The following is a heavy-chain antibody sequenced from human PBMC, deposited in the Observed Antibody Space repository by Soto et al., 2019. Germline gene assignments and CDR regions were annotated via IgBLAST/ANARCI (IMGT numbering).Heavy chain of an antibody. D-gene: IGHD3-3*01. Sequence: QVQLVQSGAEVKKPGASVKVSCKVSGYTLTDLSMQWVRQAPGKGLEWMGGFDPEDGETIYAQKFQGRVTITEDTATDPVSMAVSSLRSEYTAVYYCATQRSGRVLDWLPEGSLGYWGQGALVSVSS. V-gene: IGHV1-24*01. CDR2: FDPEDGET. CDR1: GYTLTDLS. CDR3: ATQRSGRVLDWLPEGSLGY. J-gene: IGHJ4*02.